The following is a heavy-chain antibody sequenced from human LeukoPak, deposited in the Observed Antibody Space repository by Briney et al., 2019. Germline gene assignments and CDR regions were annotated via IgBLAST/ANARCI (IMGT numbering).Heavy chain of an antibody. CDR2: IYTSGSS. CDR1: GGSISSYY. CDR3: ARHEPSSSWLTFDY. D-gene: IGHD6-13*01. V-gene: IGHV4-4*07. Sequence: PSETLSLTCTVSGGSISSYYWSWIRQPAGKGLEWIGRIYTSGSSNYNPSLKSRVTMSVDTSKNQFSLKLSSVTAADTAVYYCARHEPSSSWLTFDYWGQGTLVTVSS. J-gene: IGHJ4*02.